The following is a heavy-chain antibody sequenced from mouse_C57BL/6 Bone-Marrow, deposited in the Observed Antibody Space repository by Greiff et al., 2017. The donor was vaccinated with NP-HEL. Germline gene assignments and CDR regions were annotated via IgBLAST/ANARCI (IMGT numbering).Heavy chain of an antibody. CDR1: GYTLTDYY. Sequence: VQLQQSGPELVKPGASVKMSCKASGYTLTDYYMNWVKQSHGKSLEWIGVINPYNGGTSYNQKFKGKATLTVDKSSSTAYMELKSLTSEDSAVYYCARWTVRRYFDYWGQGTTLTVSS. CDR3: ARWTVRRYFDY. J-gene: IGHJ2*01. D-gene: IGHD1-1*01. CDR2: INPYNGGT. V-gene: IGHV1-19*01.